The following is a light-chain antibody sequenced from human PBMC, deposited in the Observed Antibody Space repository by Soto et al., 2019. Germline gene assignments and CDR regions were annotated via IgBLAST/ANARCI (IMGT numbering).Light chain of an antibody. CDR3: QQYNNWPPSYT. V-gene: IGKV3-15*01. CDR2: GAS. J-gene: IGKJ2*01. CDR1: QSVSSN. Sequence: EIVMTQSPATLSVSPGERATLSCRASQSVSSNLAWYQQKPGQALRLLIYGASTRATGIPARFSGSGSGTEFTLTISSLQSEDFAVYYCQQYNNWPPSYTFGQGTKLEIK.